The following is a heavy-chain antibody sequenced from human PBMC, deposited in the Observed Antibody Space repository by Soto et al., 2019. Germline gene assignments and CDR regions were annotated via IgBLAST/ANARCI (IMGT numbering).Heavy chain of an antibody. D-gene: IGHD3-10*01. Sequence: GASVKVSCKASGYTFTSYAMHWVRQAPGQRLEWMGWINAGNGNTKYSQKFQGRVTITRDTSASTAYMELSSLRSEDTAVYYCARVSVRGLMNHVFDYWGQGTLVTVSS. CDR2: INAGNGNT. CDR1: GYTFTSYA. CDR3: ARVSVRGLMNHVFDY. V-gene: IGHV1-3*01. J-gene: IGHJ4*02.